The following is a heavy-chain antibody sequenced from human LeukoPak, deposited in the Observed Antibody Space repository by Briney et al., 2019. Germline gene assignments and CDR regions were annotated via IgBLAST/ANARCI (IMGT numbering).Heavy chain of an antibody. V-gene: IGHV4-30-4*01. Sequence: SQTLSLTCTVSGGSLSSGDYYWRWLRQPPGTGLEWIGYIYYSGSTYYNPSLKSRVTISVDPSKNQFSLKLSSVTAADTAVYYCARVEMATIRYWGQGTLVTVSS. D-gene: IGHD5-24*01. J-gene: IGHJ4*02. CDR3: ARVEMATIRY. CDR1: GGSLSSGDYY. CDR2: IYYSGST.